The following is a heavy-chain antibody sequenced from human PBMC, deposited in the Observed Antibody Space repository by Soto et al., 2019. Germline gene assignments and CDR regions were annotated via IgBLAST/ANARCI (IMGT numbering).Heavy chain of an antibody. Sequence: QVQLQQWGSGLLRPSETLSLTCGVSGGSFSGFFWTWIRQPPGKGLERIGEINHSGSTNYNPALKSRVTLSVDMSGNQFSLRLTSVTAADAAVYYCVRGQWLPRGEYWGQGTLVTVSS. J-gene: IGHJ4*02. D-gene: IGHD6-19*01. CDR1: GGSFSGFF. V-gene: IGHV4-34*01. CDR2: INHSGST. CDR3: VRGQWLPRGEY.